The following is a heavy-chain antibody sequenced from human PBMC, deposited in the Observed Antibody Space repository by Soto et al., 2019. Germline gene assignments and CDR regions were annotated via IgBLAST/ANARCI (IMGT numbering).Heavy chain of an antibody. Sequence: SETLSLTCAVYGGSFSGYYWSWIRQPPGKGLEWIGEINHSGSTNYNPSLKSRVTISVDTSKNQFSLKLSSVTAADTAVYYCARDGDSSSWYPFDYWGQGTLVTVSS. D-gene: IGHD6-13*01. CDR2: INHSGST. CDR3: ARDGDSSSWYPFDY. J-gene: IGHJ4*02. CDR1: GGSFSGYY. V-gene: IGHV4-34*01.